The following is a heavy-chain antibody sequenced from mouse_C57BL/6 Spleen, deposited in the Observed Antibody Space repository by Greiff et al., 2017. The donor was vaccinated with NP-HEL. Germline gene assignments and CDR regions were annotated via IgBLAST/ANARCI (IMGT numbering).Heavy chain of an antibody. CDR2: INPNNGGT. V-gene: IGHV1-22*01. Sequence: EVQLQQSGPELVKPGASVKMSCKASGYTFTDYNMHWVKQSHGKSLEWIGYINPNNGGTSYNQKFKGKATLTVNKSSSTAYMELRSRTSEDSAVYYCAREGMVPYYAMDYWGQGTSVTVSS. CDR1: GYTFTDYN. D-gene: IGHD2-1*01. CDR3: AREGMVPYYAMDY. J-gene: IGHJ4*01.